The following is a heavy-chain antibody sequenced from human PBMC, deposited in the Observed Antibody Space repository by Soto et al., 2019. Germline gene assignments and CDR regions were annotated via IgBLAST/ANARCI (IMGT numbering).Heavy chain of an antibody. Sequence: SETLSLTCNASGGSITSSGSAWGWIRQSPGKGLEWIGTIDYSGNIYYIPSLKSRITISVDTSKNQISLKLSSVTTADTAVYYCARHIHNQGFEYYFDSWGQGTLVTVSS. V-gene: IGHV4-39*01. D-gene: IGHD1-1*01. CDR2: IDYSGNI. CDR3: ARHIHNQGFEYYFDS. CDR1: GGSITSSGSA. J-gene: IGHJ4*02.